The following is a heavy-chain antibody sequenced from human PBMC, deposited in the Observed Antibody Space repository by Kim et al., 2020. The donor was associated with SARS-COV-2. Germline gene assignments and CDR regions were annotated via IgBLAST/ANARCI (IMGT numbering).Heavy chain of an antibody. CDR3: ARGGFGYYYGMDV. J-gene: IGHJ6*02. V-gene: IGHV7-4-1*02. Sequence: AHGFTGRFVFSLDTSVSTAYLQISSLRAEDTAVYYCARGGFGYYYGMDVWGQGTTVTVSS. D-gene: IGHD3-10*01.